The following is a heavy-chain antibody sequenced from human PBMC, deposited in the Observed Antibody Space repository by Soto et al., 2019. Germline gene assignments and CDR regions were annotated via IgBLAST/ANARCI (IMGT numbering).Heavy chain of an antibody. V-gene: IGHV4-31*03. Sequence: QVQLQESGPGLVKPSQTLSLTCTVSGGSISSGGYYWSWIRQHPGKGVEWIGHIYHSGSTKYNPSRKSRLTISVDTSKNQFPLKLSSVTAADTAVYYCARAPYGGYFDFWGQGTLVTVSS. CDR2: IYHSGST. CDR1: GGSISSGGYY. CDR3: ARAPYGGYFDF. J-gene: IGHJ4*02. D-gene: IGHD3-16*01.